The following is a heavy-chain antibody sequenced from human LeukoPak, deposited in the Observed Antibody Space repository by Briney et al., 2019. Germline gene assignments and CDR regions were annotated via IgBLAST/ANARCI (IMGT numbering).Heavy chain of an antibody. V-gene: IGHV1-24*01. J-gene: IGHJ5*02. CDR2: FDPEDGET. CDR1: GYTLTELC. D-gene: IGHD3-10*01. Sequence: ASVKVSCKVSGYTLTELCIHCVRRAPGKGLEWMGGFDPEDGETIYAQRFQGRVTMTKDTSTDTAFMELSSLRSEDTAVYYCATLGSDGSGSYYNENWFDPWGQGTLVTVSS. CDR3: ATLGSDGSGSYYNENWFDP.